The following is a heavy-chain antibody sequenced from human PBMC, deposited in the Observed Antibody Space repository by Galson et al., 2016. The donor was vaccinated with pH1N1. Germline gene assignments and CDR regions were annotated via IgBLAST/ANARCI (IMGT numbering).Heavy chain of an antibody. V-gene: IGHV3-30-3*01. J-gene: IGHJ6*02. CDR3: ARETPYSSGWGYYYGMDV. CDR2: TSYDGSNK. Sequence: SLRLSCAASGFTFSTYAMHWVRQAPGKGLEWVALTSYDGSNKYYADSVKGRFTISRANSKNTLYLEMNSLRAEDTAVYYCARETPYSSGWGYYYGMDVWGQGTTVTVSS. CDR1: GFTFSTYA. D-gene: IGHD6-19*01.